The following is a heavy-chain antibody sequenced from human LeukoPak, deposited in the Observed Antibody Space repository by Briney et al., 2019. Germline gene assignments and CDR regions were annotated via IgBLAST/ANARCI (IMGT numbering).Heavy chain of an antibody. Sequence: SGGSLRLSCAASGFTFSSYAMHWVRQAPGKGLEWVAVISYDGSNKYYADSVKGRFTISRDNSKNTLYLQMNSLRAEDTAVYYCASWDYWGQGTLVTVSS. CDR1: GFTFSSYA. J-gene: IGHJ4*02. CDR3: ASWDY. CDR2: ISYDGSNK. V-gene: IGHV3-30-3*01.